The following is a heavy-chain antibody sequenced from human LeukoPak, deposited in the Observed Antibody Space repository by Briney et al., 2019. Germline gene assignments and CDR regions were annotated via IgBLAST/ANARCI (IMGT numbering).Heavy chain of an antibody. V-gene: IGHV3-30*01. CDR3: ARPRGEVYYYYMDV. J-gene: IGHJ6*03. CDR1: GFTFSSYA. Sequence: GGSLRLSCAASGFTFSSYAMHWVRQAPGKGLEWVAVISYDGSNKYYADSVKGRFTISRDNSKNMLYLQMNSLRAEDTAVYYCARPRGEVYYYYMDVWGKGTTVTVSS. D-gene: IGHD3-16*01. CDR2: ISYDGSNK.